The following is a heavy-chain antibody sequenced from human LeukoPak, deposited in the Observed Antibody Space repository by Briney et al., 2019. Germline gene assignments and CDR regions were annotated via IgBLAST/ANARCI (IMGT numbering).Heavy chain of an antibody. CDR2: TRYDGSNK. J-gene: IGHJ2*01. CDR1: GFTFSNYG. D-gene: IGHD3-22*01. V-gene: IGHV3-30*02. Sequence: GGSLRLSCAASGFTFSNYGMHWVRQAPGKGLEWVAFTRYDGSNKYYVDSVKGRFTISRDNSKNTLYLQMNSLRAEDTAVYYCAKPSLYYYDTSGYYRYWYFDLWGRGTLVTVSS. CDR3: AKPSLYYYDTSGYYRYWYFDL.